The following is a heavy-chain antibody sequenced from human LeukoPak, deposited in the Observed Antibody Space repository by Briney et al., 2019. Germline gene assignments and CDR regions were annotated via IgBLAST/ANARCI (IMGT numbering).Heavy chain of an antibody. CDR2: INHSGST. Sequence: SETLSLTCAVYGGSFSGYYWSWIRQPPGKGLEWIGEINHSGSTNYNPSLKSRVTISVDTSKNQFSLKLSSVTAADTAVYYCARVDTATLDAFDIWGQGTMVTVSS. D-gene: IGHD5-18*01. CDR1: GGSFSGYY. CDR3: ARVDTATLDAFDI. J-gene: IGHJ3*02. V-gene: IGHV4-34*01.